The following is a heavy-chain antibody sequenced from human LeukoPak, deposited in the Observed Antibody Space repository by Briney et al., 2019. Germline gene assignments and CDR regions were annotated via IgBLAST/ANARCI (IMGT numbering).Heavy chain of an antibody. CDR3: ARDLAYSRLDY. Sequence: GGSLRLSCAVSGLTFSSSWMDWVRQAPGKGLEWVASINPDGNKKYSADSVKGRFTISRDNAENSLYLQMNSLRVEDTAFYYCARDLAYSRLDYWGQGMLVTASS. D-gene: IGHD5-18*01. V-gene: IGHV3-7*01. CDR1: GLTFSSSW. J-gene: IGHJ4*02. CDR2: INPDGNKK.